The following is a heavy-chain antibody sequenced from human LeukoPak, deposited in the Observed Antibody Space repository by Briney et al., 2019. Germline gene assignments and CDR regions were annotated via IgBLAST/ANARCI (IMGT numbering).Heavy chain of an antibody. V-gene: IGHV3-48*03. CDR1: GFTFSSYE. CDR2: ISSSGSTI. Sequence: PGGSLRLSCAASGFTFSSYEMNWVRQAPGKGLEWVSYISSSGSTIYYADSVKGRFTISRDNAKNSLYLQMNSLRAEGTAVYYCARSSLLTGVGYYFDYWGQGTLVTVSS. D-gene: IGHD7-27*01. J-gene: IGHJ4*02. CDR3: ARSSLLTGVGYYFDY.